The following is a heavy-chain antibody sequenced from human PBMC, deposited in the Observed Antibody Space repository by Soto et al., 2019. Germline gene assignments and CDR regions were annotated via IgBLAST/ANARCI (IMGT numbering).Heavy chain of an antibody. V-gene: IGHV3-53*01. D-gene: IGHD3-10*01. J-gene: IGHJ4*02. CDR3: ARLRFGELFDYYFDY. CDR2: VYRGGDT. Sequence: EVQLMESGGGLIQPGGSLRLSCAASGFTVSTTYLSWVRQAPGKGLEWVSVVYRGGDTYYADSVKGRFTVSRDNSKNMLFLQMNSLRAEDTAVYYCARLRFGELFDYYFDYWGQGTLVTVFS. CDR1: GFTVSTTY.